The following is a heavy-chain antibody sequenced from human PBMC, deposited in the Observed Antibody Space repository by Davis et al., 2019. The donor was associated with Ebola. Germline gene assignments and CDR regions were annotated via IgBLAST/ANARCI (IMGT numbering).Heavy chain of an antibody. CDR3: AILRRWGAFDY. CDR2: IYSGGST. J-gene: IGHJ4*02. CDR1: GFTVDNNY. Sequence: GESLKISCVASGFTVDNNYMSWVRQAPGKGLEWVSVIYSGGSTYYADSVKGRFTISRDNSKNTLYLQMNSLRAEDTAVYYCAILRRWGAFDYWGQGTLVTVSS. V-gene: IGHV3-53*01. D-gene: IGHD1-26*01.